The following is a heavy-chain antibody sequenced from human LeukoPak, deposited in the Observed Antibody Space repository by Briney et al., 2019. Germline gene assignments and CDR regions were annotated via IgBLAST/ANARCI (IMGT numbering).Heavy chain of an antibody. Sequence: PGGSLRLSCAASGFTFSSYGIHWVRQAPGKGLEWVAFIRYDGTNKYYADSVKGRFTISRDNSKNTLYLQMNSLRPEDTAVYYCAKSHPSDTSGWSNPYFDYWGQGTLVTVSS. CDR1: GFTFSSYG. D-gene: IGHD3-22*01. CDR3: AKSHPSDTSGWSNPYFDY. CDR2: IRYDGTNK. J-gene: IGHJ4*02. V-gene: IGHV3-30*02.